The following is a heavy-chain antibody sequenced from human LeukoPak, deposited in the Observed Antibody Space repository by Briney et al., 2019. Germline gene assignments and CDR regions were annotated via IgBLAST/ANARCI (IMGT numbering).Heavy chain of an antibody. V-gene: IGHV1-2*06. Sequence: ASVKVSCKAFGYTFTGYYMHWVRQAPGQGLEWMGRINPNSGGTNYAQKFQGRVTMTRDTSISTAYMELSRLRSDDTAVYYCARDRDVLLWFGDTYYFDYWGQGTLVTVSS. CDR2: INPNSGGT. CDR3: ARDRDVLLWFGDTYYFDY. CDR1: GYTFTGYY. D-gene: IGHD3-10*01. J-gene: IGHJ4*02.